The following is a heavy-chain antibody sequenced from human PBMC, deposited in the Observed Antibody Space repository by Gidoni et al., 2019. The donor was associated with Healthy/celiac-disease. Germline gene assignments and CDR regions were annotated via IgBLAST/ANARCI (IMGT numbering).Heavy chain of an antibody. CDR1: GYTLTEFS. CDR2: FDPEDGET. D-gene: IGHD3-22*01. J-gene: IGHJ4*02. V-gene: IGHV1-24*01. CDR3: ATSRMYYYDSSGYYTD. Sequence: QVQLVQSGAEVNKPGASVKVSCKASGYTLTEFSMHWVLQAPGKGLEWMGGFDPEDGETIYAQKFQGRVTMTEDTSTDTAYMELSSLRSEDTAVYYCATSRMYYYDSSGYYTDWGQGTLVTVSS.